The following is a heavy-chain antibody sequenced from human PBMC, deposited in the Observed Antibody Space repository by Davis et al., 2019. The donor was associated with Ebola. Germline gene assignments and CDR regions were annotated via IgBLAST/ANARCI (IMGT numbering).Heavy chain of an antibody. V-gene: IGHV3-30*18. CDR3: ANFYGSGSYYNDY. Sequence: PGGSLRLSCAASGFTFSSYGMHWVRQAPGKGLEWVAVISYDGSNKYYADSVKGRFTISRDNSKNTLYLQMNSLRAEDAAVYYCANFYGSGSYYNDYWGQGTLVTDSS. D-gene: IGHD3-10*01. J-gene: IGHJ4*02. CDR1: GFTFSSYG. CDR2: ISYDGSNK.